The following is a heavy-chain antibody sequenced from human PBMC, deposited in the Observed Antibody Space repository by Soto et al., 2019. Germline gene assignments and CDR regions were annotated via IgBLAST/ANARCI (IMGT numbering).Heavy chain of an antibody. J-gene: IGHJ4*02. D-gene: IGHD3-22*01. V-gene: IGHV4-39*01. Sequence: SETLSLTCTVSGGSISSSSYYWGWIRQPPGKGLEWIGSIYYSGSTYYNPSLKSRVTISVDTSKNQFSLKLSSVTAADTAVYYCARHLFEVVVNSGINFDYWGQGTLVTVSS. CDR2: IYYSGST. CDR1: GGSISSSSYY. CDR3: ARHLFEVVVNSGINFDY.